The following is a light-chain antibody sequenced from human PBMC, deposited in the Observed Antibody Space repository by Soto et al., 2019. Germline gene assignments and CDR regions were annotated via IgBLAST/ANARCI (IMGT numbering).Light chain of an antibody. CDR1: QHIGID. CDR3: QQYGSSVA. CDR2: HTS. Sequence: DIQMTQSPSSLSASVGDRVTITCRASQHIGIDLGWYQQKPGKAPQRLIYHTSHLQSGVPSRFSGRGSGTEFTLTISRLESEDFAVYYCQQYGSSVAFGQGTKVEIK. J-gene: IGKJ1*01. V-gene: IGKV1-17*01.